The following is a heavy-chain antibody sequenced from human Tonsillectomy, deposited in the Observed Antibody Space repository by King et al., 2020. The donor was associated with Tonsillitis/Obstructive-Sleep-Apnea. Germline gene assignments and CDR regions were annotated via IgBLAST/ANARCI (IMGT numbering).Heavy chain of an antibody. D-gene: IGHD6-6*01. Sequence: VQLVESGGGLVQSGGSLRLSCAASGFTFSSYWMHWVRQAPGKGLVWVSRITSEGTTTNYADSVKGRFTISRDNAKNTLYLQMNSLRAEDTAVYYCARDLHSTSSLTGVFDYWGQGTLVTVSS. J-gene: IGHJ4*02. CDR3: ARDLHSTSSLTGVFDY. CDR1: GFTFSSYW. V-gene: IGHV3-74*01. CDR2: ITSEGTTT.